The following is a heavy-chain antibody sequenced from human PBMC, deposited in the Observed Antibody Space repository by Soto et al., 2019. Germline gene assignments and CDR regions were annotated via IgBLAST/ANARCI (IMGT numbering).Heavy chain of an antibody. CDR3: ARARHFGNYYGGDSFDF. D-gene: IGHD1-26*01. V-gene: IGHV1-69*01. CDR1: GGTFSSYA. J-gene: IGHJ3*01. Sequence: QVQLVQSGAEVKKPGSSVKVSCKASGGTFSSYAISWVRQAPGEGLEWMGGIIPIFGTANYAQKFQGRVTITADESRSTANMELSSLRSADTAVYYCARARHFGNYYGGDSFDFWGQRTMVTVSS. CDR2: IIPIFGTA.